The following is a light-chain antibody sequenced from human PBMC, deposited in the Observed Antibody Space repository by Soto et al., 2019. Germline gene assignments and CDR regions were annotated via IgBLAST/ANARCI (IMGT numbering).Light chain of an antibody. CDR2: ATS. Sequence: DIQMTQSPSSLPAAVGDRVTITCRASHNINTYLNWYQQKPGKAPRLLICATSRLQSGVPSRFSGRGSGTDFTLTISSLRTEDFATYYCQQSFSTLTFGQGTLLEIK. V-gene: IGKV1-39*01. CDR3: QQSFSTLT. J-gene: IGKJ5*01. CDR1: HNINTY.